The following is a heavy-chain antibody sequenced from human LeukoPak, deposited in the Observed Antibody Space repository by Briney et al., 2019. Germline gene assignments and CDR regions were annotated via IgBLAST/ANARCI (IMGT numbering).Heavy chain of an antibody. CDR2: IYYSGST. J-gene: IGHJ5*02. D-gene: IGHD2-2*03. Sequence: PSETLSLTCTVSGGSISSSSYYWGWIRQPPGKGLEWIGSIYYSGSTYYNPSLKSRVTISVDTSKNQFSLKLSSVTAADTAVYYCARWILPPKKWLLNNNWFDPWGQGTLVTVSS. V-gene: IGHV4-39*07. CDR1: GGSISSSSYY. CDR3: ARWILPPKKWLLNNNWFDP.